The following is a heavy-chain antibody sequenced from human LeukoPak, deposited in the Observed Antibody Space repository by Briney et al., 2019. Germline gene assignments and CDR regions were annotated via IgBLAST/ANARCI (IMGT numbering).Heavy chain of an antibody. Sequence: PGGSLRLSCAASGFTFSSYSMNWVRQAPGKGLEWVSSISSSSSYIYYADSVKGRFTISRDNAKNSLYLRMNSLGAEDTAVYYCARDENDFDAFDIWGQGTMVTVSS. V-gene: IGHV3-21*01. D-gene: IGHD3-3*01. J-gene: IGHJ3*02. CDR3: ARDENDFDAFDI. CDR2: ISSSSSYI. CDR1: GFTFSSYS.